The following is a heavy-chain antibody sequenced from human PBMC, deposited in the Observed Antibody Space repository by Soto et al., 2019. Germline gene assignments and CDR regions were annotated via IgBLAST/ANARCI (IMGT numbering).Heavy chain of an antibody. V-gene: IGHV1-2*02. Sequence: GASVKVSCKASGYTFTGYYMHWVRQAPGQGLEWMGWINHNSGDTNYAQKFQGSVIMTRDTSIITAYMEVSGLRSDDTAVYYCARGFCDDSRYWAAFDIWGQGTMVTVSS. J-gene: IGHJ3*02. D-gene: IGHD3-22*01. CDR2: INHNSGDT. CDR1: GYTFTGYY. CDR3: ARGFCDDSRYWAAFDI.